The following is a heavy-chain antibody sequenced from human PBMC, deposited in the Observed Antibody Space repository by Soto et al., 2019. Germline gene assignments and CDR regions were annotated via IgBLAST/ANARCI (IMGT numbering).Heavy chain of an antibody. J-gene: IGHJ5*02. CDR2: ISAYNGNT. V-gene: IGHV1-18*01. CDR1: GYTFTSYG. Sequence: ASVKVSCKASGYTFTSYGISWVRQAPGQGLEWMGWISAYNGNTNCAQKLQGRVTMTTDTSTSTAYMELRSLRSDDTAVYYCARPGDYSNHGNNNWFDPWGQGTLVTVSS. D-gene: IGHD4-4*01. CDR3: ARPGDYSNHGNNNWFDP.